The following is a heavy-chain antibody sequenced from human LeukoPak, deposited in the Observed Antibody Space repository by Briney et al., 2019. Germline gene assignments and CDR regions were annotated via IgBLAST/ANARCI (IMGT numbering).Heavy chain of an antibody. CDR2: ISGSGGST. V-gene: IGHV3-23*01. J-gene: IGHJ4*02. CDR3: AKEYYYDSSGYYLPLDC. CDR1: GVTFSSYA. Sequence: GGSLRLSCAASGVTFSSYAMRWVRQVPGKGLEWVSTISGSGGSTYYADSVKGRFTISRDNSKNTLSLQMNSLRTEDTAIYYCAKEYYYDSSGYYLPLDCWGQGTLVTVSS. D-gene: IGHD3-22*01.